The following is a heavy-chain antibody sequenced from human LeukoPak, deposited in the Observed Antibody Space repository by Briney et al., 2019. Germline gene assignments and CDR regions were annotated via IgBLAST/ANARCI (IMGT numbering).Heavy chain of an antibody. CDR3: ARVRYYYDSSGPNLFDY. J-gene: IGHJ4*02. CDR2: MNPNSGNT. CDR1: GYTFTSYD. Sequence: ASVKVSCKASGYTFTSYDVNWVRQATGQGLEWTGWMNPNSGNTGYAQKFQGRVTMTRNTSISTAYMELSSLRSEDTAVYYCARVRYYYDSSGPNLFDYWGQGTLVTVSS. D-gene: IGHD3-22*01. V-gene: IGHV1-8*01.